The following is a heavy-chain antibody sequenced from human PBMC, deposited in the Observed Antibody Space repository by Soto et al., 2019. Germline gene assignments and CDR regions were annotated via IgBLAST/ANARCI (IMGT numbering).Heavy chain of an antibody. D-gene: IGHD4-17*01. V-gene: IGHV4-34*01. Sequence: SETMCLRWGVEGGSFGGYDWSWISKTPWKGLEWIGEINHSGSTNYNPSLKSRVTISVDTSKNQFSLKLSSVTAADTAVYYCANPFYYADYLDWFDPWGQGTLLTVSS. CDR3: ANPFYYADYLDWFDP. CDR2: INHSGST. J-gene: IGHJ5*02. CDR1: GGSFGGYD.